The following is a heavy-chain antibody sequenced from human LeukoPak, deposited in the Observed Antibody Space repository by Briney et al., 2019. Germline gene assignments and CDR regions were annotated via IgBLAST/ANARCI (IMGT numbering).Heavy chain of an antibody. J-gene: IGHJ5*02. CDR1: GFTFSNYA. CDR2: ISINGGST. CDR3: VKVETKGYGYDH. D-gene: IGHD5-18*01. Sequence: PGGSLRLSCSASGFTFSNYAMHWVRQAPGKGLEYVSAISINGGSTYYADSVKGRFTISRDNSKNTLYLQMSSLGAEDTALYYCVKVETKGYGYDHWGQGTLVTVSS. V-gene: IGHV3-64D*06.